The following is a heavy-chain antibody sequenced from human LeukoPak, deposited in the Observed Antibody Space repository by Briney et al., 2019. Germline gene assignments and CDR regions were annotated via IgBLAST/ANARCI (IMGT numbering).Heavy chain of an antibody. Sequence: GGSLRLSCAAAGFTFSSYGMHWVRQAPGKGLEWVAVIWYDGNNKYYADAVKGRFTISRDNSEDTLYMQMNSLRAEDTAVYYCAKDYYDYVWGSSVFDYWGQGTLVTVSS. V-gene: IGHV3-33*06. CDR2: IWYDGNNK. CDR1: GFTFSSYG. CDR3: AKDYYDYVWGSSVFDY. D-gene: IGHD3-16*01. J-gene: IGHJ4*02.